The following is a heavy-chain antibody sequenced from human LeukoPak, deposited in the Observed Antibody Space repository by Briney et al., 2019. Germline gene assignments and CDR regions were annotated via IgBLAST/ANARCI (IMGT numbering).Heavy chain of an antibody. J-gene: IGHJ2*01. CDR3: ARLAGSRYTWYLDL. D-gene: IGHD3-16*02. Sequence: PGGSLRLSCTTFGFSFSTSSMNCVRQAPGKGLEWVSSIAPSGGSIFYAGSVKGRFSISRDNAKNSLFLQMYSLGADDTAVYYCARLAGSRYTWYLDLCGRGTLVTVSS. V-gene: IGHV3-21*04. CDR1: GFSFSTSS. CDR2: IAPSGGSI.